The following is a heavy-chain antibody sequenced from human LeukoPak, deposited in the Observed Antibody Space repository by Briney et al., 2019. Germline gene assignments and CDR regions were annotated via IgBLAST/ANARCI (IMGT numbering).Heavy chain of an antibody. J-gene: IGHJ4*02. CDR1: GYTFTSYD. D-gene: IGHD6-13*01. CDR3: ARGGSSWYTFDY. Sequence: ASVKVSCKASGYTFTSYDINWVRQATGQGLEWMGWMNPNSGNTGYAQKFQGRVTLTRNTSISTAYMELSRLRSKDTAVYYCARGGSSWYTFDYWGQGTLVTVSS. V-gene: IGHV1-8*01. CDR2: MNPNSGNT.